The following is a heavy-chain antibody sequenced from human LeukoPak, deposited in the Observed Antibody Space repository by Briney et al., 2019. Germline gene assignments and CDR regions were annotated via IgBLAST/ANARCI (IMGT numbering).Heavy chain of an antibody. V-gene: IGHV3-23*01. D-gene: IGHD4-23*01. CDR2: IRGSDGGT. J-gene: IGHJ4*02. Sequence: GSLRLSCAASGFTFSSYAMSWVRQAPGKGLEWVSVIRGSDGGTYYADSVKGRFTISRDNSKNTLFLQMNSLRAEDTAVYYCARDLRWYYFDYWGQGTLVTVSS. CDR1: GFTFSSYA. CDR3: ARDLRWYYFDY.